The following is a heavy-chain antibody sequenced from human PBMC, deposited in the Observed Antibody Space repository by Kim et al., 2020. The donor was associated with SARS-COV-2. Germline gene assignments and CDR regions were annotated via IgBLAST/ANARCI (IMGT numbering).Heavy chain of an antibody. CDR2: ISGGGVT. J-gene: IGHJ4*02. CDR3: AGICGTTSSSDDY. V-gene: IGHV3-23*01. CDR1: GFTFSNYG. Sequence: GGSLRLSCAASGFTFSNYGVSWVRQAPGKGLEWVSAISGGGVTDYADSVRGRFTTSRDNPKSTVYLHMNSMIAEDTAVYYCAGICGTTSSSDDYWGQGTLVTASS. D-gene: IGHD2-2*01.